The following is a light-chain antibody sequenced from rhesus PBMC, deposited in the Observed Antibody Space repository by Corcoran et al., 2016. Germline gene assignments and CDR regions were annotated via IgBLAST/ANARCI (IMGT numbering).Light chain of an antibody. CDR3: QRYSSSPFA. J-gene: IGKJ3*01. CDR1: QSISSW. CDR2: KAS. Sequence: DIQMTQSPSSLSASVGDTVTITCRASQSISSWLAWYQQKPGKAPTLLIYKASSLQSGVPSRFSGSGSGTAFTLPISRLQSEGLASSYCQRYSSSPFAFGPGTKLDIK. V-gene: IGKV1-22*01.